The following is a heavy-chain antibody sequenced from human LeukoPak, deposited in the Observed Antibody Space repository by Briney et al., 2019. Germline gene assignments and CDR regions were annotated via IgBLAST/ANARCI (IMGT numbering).Heavy chain of an antibody. CDR3: ARDGGMVRGVTFDY. Sequence: SETLSLTCAVYGGSFSGYYWSWIRQPPGKGLEWIGEINHSGSTNYNPSLKSRVTISVDTSKNQFSLKLSSVTAADTAVYYCARDGGMVRGVTFDYWGQGTLVTVSS. J-gene: IGHJ4*02. D-gene: IGHD3-10*01. CDR2: INHSGST. CDR1: GGSFSGYY. V-gene: IGHV4-34*01.